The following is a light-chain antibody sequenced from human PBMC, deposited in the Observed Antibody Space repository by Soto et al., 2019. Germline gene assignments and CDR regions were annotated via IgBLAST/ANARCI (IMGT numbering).Light chain of an antibody. CDR2: KAS. J-gene: IGKJ1*01. CDR1: QTIDSW. Sequence: DIQMTQSPSTLSASVGDRVTITCRASQTIDSWLAWYQQRPGKPPNLLIYKASTLASGVPSRFSGSGSGTEFTLTINSLQPDDFATYYCEQYHIYSGTCGQGTKV. CDR3: EQYHIYSGT. V-gene: IGKV1-5*03.